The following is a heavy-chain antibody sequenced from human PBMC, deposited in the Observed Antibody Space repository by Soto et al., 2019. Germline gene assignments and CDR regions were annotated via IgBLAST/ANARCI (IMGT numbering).Heavy chain of an antibody. CDR1: GGSISSGGYS. D-gene: IGHD2-2*03. Sequence: PSETLSLTCAVSGGSISSGGYSWSWIRQPPGKGLEWIGYIYHSGSTYYNPSLKSRVTISVDTSKNQFSLKLSSVTAADTAVYYCARRYGYCFDYWGQGTLVTVSS. CDR3: ARRYGYCFDY. J-gene: IGHJ4*02. CDR2: IYHSGST. V-gene: IGHV4-30-2*05.